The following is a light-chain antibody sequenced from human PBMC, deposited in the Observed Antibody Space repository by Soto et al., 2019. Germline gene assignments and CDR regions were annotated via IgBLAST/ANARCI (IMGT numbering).Light chain of an antibody. CDR2: GTS. CDR3: QQYGTLPPRYT. CDR1: QRMSSNY. V-gene: IGKV3-20*01. Sequence: PGERATLSCRASQRMSSNYLAWYQQKPGQAPRLLIYGTSSRATGIPDRFSGSRSGTDFTLTISGLEPEDSAVYYCQQYGTLPPRYTFGQGTKLEIK. J-gene: IGKJ2*01.